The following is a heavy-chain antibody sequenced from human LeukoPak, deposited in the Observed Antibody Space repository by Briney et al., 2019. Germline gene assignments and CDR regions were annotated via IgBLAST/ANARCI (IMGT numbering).Heavy chain of an antibody. V-gene: IGHV4-59*12. D-gene: IGHD6-13*01. CDR2: IYYSGST. CDR1: GGSISSYY. J-gene: IGHJ4*02. Sequence: SETLSLTCTVSGGSISSYYWSWIRQPPGKGLEWIGYIYYSGSTNYNPSLKSRVTISVDRSKNQFSLKLSSVTAADTAVYYCASTPYSSSWYYFDYWGQGTLVTVSS. CDR3: ASTPYSSSWYYFDY.